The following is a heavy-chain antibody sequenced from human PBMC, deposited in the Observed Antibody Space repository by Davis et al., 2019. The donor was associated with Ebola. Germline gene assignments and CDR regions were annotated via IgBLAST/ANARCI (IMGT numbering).Heavy chain of an antibody. CDR2: IYHRGST. Sequence: MPGGSLRLSCAVYGGSFADVFWTWISRPQGKGLEWIGEIYHRGSTNYNPSLKSRVTMSVDRSKNQFSLKLSSVSAADTAVYYCARGYQGKSATLGSWGKRTLVTVS. D-gene: IGHD3-16*02. V-gene: IGHV4-34*01. J-gene: IGHJ5*02. CDR1: GGSFADVF. CDR3: ARGYQGKSATLGS.